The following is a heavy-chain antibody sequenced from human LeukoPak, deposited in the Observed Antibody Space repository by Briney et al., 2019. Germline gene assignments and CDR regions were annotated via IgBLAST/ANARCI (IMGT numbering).Heavy chain of an antibody. D-gene: IGHD3-16*01. J-gene: IGHJ4*02. CDR3: ARHEGGGLFDY. V-gene: IGHV5-51*01. CDR1: GYSFTSHW. Sequence: HGESLQISCQGSGYSFTSHWIGWVRQLPGKGLEWMGIIYPGDSDIRYSPSFQGQVSISVDKSSSTAYLQWSSLKASDTAMYYCARHEGGGLFDYWGQGTLVTVSS. CDR2: IYPGDSDI.